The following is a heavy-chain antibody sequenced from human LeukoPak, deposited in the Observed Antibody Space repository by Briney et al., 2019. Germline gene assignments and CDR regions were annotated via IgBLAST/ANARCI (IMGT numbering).Heavy chain of an antibody. D-gene: IGHD3-16*01. J-gene: IGHJ4*02. CDR1: GFTFSSYT. Sequence: PGGSLRLSCAASGFTFSSYTLNWVRQAPGKGLEWVSAISGTGISTYYVDSVKGRFTISRDNSKNTLYLQMNSLRAEDTAVFYCAKDRSGGYDYWGQGTLVTVSS. CDR2: ISGTGIST. V-gene: IGHV3-23*01. CDR3: AKDRSGGYDY.